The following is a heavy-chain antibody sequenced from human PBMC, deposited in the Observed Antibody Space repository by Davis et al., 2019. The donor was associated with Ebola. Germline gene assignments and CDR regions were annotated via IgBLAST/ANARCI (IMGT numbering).Heavy chain of an antibody. V-gene: IGHV1-46*01. Sequence: AASVKVSCKASGYTFTSYYMHWVRQAPGQGLEWMGIINPSGGSTSYAQKFQGRVTMTRDTSTSTVYMELRSLRSDDTAVYYCARDRDYDFWSGYPSYYYYGMDVWGKGTTVTVSS. D-gene: IGHD3-3*01. CDR1: GYTFTSYY. CDR3: ARDRDYDFWSGYPSYYYYGMDV. CDR2: INPSGGST. J-gene: IGHJ6*04.